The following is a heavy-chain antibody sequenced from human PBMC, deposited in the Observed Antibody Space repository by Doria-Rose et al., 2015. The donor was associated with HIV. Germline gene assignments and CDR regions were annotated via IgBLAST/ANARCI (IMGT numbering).Heavy chain of an antibody. V-gene: IGHV2-26*01. D-gene: IGHD6-13*01. CDR3: ARIKSSRWYHKYYFDF. CDR1: GVSLSSPGMG. CDR2: IFSDDER. J-gene: IGHJ4*02. Sequence: SGPVLVKPTETLTLTCTVSGVSLSSPGMGVSWIRQPPGKALEWLANIFSDDERSSKTSLKSGLSISRGTSESQVFLTMTDMDPVDTATYYCARIKSSRWYHKYYFDFWGQGTLVIVSA.